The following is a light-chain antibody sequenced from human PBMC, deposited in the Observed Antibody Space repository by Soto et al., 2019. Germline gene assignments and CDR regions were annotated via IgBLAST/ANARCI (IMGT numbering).Light chain of an antibody. CDR2: DAS. CDR1: QSVLYSFNNKNY. CDR3: QQYIKWPIT. Sequence: DIVMTQSPDSLAVSLGERATINCKSSQSVLYSFNNKNYLAWYQQKPGQAPRLLIYDASNRATGIPARFSGSGSGTEFTLTVSSLQSEDFAVYYCQQYIKWPITFGQGTHWRL. V-gene: IGKV4-1*01. J-gene: IGKJ5*01.